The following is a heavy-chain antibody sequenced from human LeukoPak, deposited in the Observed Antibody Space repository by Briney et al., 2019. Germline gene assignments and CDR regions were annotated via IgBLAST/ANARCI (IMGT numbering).Heavy chain of an antibody. V-gene: IGHV4-39*07. CDR1: GGSISSSGYY. J-gene: IGHJ4*02. CDR2: IYYSGST. Sequence: SETLSLTCTVSGGSISSSGYYWGWLRQPPGKGLEWIGSIYYSGSTYYNPSLKSRVTISVDTSKNQFSLKLSSVTAADTAVYYCAGVVLEDIVVVPAAPYYFDYWGQGTLVTVSS. D-gene: IGHD2-2*01. CDR3: AGVVLEDIVVVPAAPYYFDY.